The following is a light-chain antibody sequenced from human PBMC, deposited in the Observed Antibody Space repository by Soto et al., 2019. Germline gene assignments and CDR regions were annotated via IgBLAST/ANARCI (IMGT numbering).Light chain of an antibody. V-gene: IGLV2-14*01. CDR3: SSYTSSSTLVL. CDR2: DVT. J-gene: IGLJ2*01. Sequence: QSALTQPASVSGSPGQSITISCTGTSSDVGGYNYVSWYQQHPGKAPKLMIYDVTDRPSGVSNRFSGSKSGNTASLTISGLQIEDEADYYCSSYTSSSTLVLFGGGTQLTVL. CDR1: SSDVGGYNY.